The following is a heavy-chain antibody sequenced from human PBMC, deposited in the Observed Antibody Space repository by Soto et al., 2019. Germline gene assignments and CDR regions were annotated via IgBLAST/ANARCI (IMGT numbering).Heavy chain of an antibody. CDR3: ARATVGTYYFDY. CDR1: GFTFSDHY. CDR2: TRDKTNSYTT. Sequence: GGSLRLSCAASGFTFSDHYMDWVRQAPGKGLEWVGRTRDKTNSYTTEYAASVKGRFTISRDDSKSSLYLQMNSLKTEDTAVYYCARATVGTYYFDYWGQGTLVTVSS. V-gene: IGHV3-72*01. D-gene: IGHD3-16*01. J-gene: IGHJ4*02.